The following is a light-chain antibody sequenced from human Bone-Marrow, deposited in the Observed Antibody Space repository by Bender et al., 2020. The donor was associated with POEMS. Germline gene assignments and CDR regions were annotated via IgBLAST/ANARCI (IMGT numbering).Light chain of an antibody. V-gene: IGLV3-1*01. J-gene: IGLJ2*01. Sequence: SYEVTQPPSVSVSPGQTASITCSGDDLGDKYVAWYQQKPGQSPLLVIYQDTKRPSGIPERFSCSNSGNTATLTISGTQAMDEADYYCQAWDTYSVIFGGGTKLTVL. CDR2: QDT. CDR3: QAWDTYSVI. CDR1: DLGDKY.